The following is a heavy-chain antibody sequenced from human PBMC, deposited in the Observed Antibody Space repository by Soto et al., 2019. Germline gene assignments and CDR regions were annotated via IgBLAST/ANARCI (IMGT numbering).Heavy chain of an antibody. Sequence: DSVQHSCKASGYPFTSYYMHWVRQAPGQGLEWMGIINPSGGSTSYAQKFQGRVTMTRDTSTSTVYMELSSLRSEDTAVYYCAIRGPHSEMYCRGSSCYTDAFDIRG. J-gene: IGHJ3*02. CDR3: AIRGPHSEMYCRGSSCYTDAFDI. CDR1: GYPFTSYY. D-gene: IGHD2-15*01. V-gene: IGHV1-46*01. CDR2: INPSGGST.